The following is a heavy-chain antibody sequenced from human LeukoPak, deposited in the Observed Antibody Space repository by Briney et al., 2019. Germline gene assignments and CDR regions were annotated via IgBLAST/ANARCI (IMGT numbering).Heavy chain of an antibody. D-gene: IGHD1-14*01. Sequence: SDTLSLTCAVSGYSISSNYWWGWIRQPPGKGLEWIGYIYYSGSTYYNPSLKSRITMSVDTSKNQFSLELSSVTAVDTAVYYCAGKPPGVGWFDPWGQGTLVTVSS. CDR2: IYYSGST. CDR3: AGKPPGVGWFDP. J-gene: IGHJ5*02. V-gene: IGHV4-28*01. CDR1: GYSISSNYW.